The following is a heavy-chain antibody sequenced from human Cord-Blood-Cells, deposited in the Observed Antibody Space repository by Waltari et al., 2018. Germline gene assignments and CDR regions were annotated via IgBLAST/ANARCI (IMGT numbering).Heavy chain of an antibody. J-gene: IGHJ4*02. CDR3: ARERGIVVVPAAMRYFDY. Sequence: QVQLVQSGAEVKKPGASVKVSCKASGYTFTSYYMHWVRQAPGQGLEWMGIINPSGGSTSYAKKFQGRVTMTRDTSTSTVYMELSSLRSEDTAVYYCARERGIVVVPAAMRYFDYWGQGTLVTVSS. CDR1: GYTFTSYY. D-gene: IGHD2-2*01. CDR2: INPSGGST. V-gene: IGHV1-46*01.